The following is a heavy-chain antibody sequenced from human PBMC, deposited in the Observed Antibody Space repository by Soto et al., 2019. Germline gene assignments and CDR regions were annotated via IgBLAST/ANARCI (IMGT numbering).Heavy chain of an antibody. CDR2: IWYDGSNK. J-gene: IGHJ4*02. CDR3: ARANLGYCSGGSCYSFDY. V-gene: IGHV3-33*01. D-gene: IGHD2-15*01. CDR1: GFTFSSYG. Sequence: QVQLVESGGGVVQPGRSLRLSCAASGFTFSSYGMHWVRQAPGKGLEWVAVIWYDGSNKNYADSVKGRFTISRDNSKNTLYLQMNSLRAEDTAVYYCARANLGYCSGGSCYSFDYWGQGTLVTVSS.